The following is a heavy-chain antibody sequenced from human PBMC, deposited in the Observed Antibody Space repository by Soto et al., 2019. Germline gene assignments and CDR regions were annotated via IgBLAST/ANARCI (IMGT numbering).Heavy chain of an antibody. CDR3: ARGGKERFRGSGMDV. CDR1: GGTFSSYA. J-gene: IGHJ6*02. Sequence: QVQLVQSGAEVKKPGSSVKVSCKASGGTFSSYAISWVRQAPGQGREWMGEIISMFGAAMYAQKFQGRVTITADESASTAYMELSSLRSEDTAVYYCARGGKERFRGSGMDVWGQGTTVTVS. CDR2: IISMFGAA. D-gene: IGHD1-1*01. V-gene: IGHV1-69*01.